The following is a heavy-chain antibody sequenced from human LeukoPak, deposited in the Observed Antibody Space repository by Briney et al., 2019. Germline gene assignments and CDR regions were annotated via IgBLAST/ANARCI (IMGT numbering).Heavy chain of an antibody. CDR1: GYSFSTYP. Sequence: GASVKVSCKASGYSFSTYPINWVRQAPGQGLEWMGWINTNTGNPTYAQGFTGRFVFSLDTSVTTAYLQISSLKAEDTAVYYCARGPERTRYYDSSGYQIDYWGQGTLVTVSS. CDR3: ARGPERTRYYDSSGYQIDY. CDR2: INTNTGNP. J-gene: IGHJ4*02. V-gene: IGHV7-4-1*02. D-gene: IGHD3-22*01.